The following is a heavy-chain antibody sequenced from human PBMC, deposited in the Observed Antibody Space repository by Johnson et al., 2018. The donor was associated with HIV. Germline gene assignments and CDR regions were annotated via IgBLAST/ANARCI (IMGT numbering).Heavy chain of an antibody. CDR2: IRSKTAGGTI. J-gene: IGHJ3*02. D-gene: IGHD6-19*01. CDR1: GMTFSDLW. V-gene: IGHV3-15*01. CDR3: TRDFSSGWYSARVAFDI. Sequence: VQLVESGGGLVKPGGSLRLSCAASGMTFSDLWMNWVRQAPGKGLEWVGRIRSKTAGGTIEYAAPVKGRFTISRDDSKSIAYLQMNSLKTEDTAVYYCTRDFSSGWYSARVAFDIWGQGTRVTVSS.